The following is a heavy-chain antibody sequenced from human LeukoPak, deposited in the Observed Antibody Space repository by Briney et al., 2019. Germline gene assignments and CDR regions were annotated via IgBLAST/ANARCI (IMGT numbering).Heavy chain of an antibody. CDR1: GFTFSSYA. J-gene: IGHJ4*02. V-gene: IGHV3-23*01. CDR3: AKGFGFINAADY. Sequence: PGGSLRLSCAASGFTFSSYAMSWVRQAPGKGLEWVSAISGSGGSTYYADSVKGWFTISRDNSKNTLYLQMNSLRAEDTAVYYCAKGFGFINAADYWGQGTLVTVSS. CDR2: ISGSGGST. D-gene: IGHD3-10*01.